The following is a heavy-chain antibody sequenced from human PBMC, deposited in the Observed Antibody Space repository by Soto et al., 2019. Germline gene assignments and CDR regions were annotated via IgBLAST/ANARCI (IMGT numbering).Heavy chain of an antibody. V-gene: IGHV3-7*03. Sequence: PGGSLRLSCAAAGVTFSSYWMSWIRQAPGKGLEWVANIKQDGSEKYYVDSVKGRFTISRDNAKNSLYLQMNSLRAEDTAVYYCARASGGYSYGYVSYYFDYWGQGTLVTVSS. CDR1: GVTFSSYW. J-gene: IGHJ4*02. CDR3: ARASGGYSYGYVSYYFDY. D-gene: IGHD5-18*01. CDR2: IKQDGSEK.